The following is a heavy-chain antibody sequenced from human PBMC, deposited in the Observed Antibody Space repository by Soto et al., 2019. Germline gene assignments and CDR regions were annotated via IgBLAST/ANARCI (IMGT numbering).Heavy chain of an antibody. CDR3: ASRDPGTSVDY. CDR1: GGSFTSNSW. Sequence: SETLSLTCAVSGGSFTSNSWWTWVRQPPGQGLEWIGEIYRTVSTNYNPSLKSRVTISLDKSENQFSLKVTSLTAADTAVYYCASRDPGTSVDYWGQGTLVTVSS. V-gene: IGHV4-4*02. D-gene: IGHD1-7*01. CDR2: IYRTVST. J-gene: IGHJ4*02.